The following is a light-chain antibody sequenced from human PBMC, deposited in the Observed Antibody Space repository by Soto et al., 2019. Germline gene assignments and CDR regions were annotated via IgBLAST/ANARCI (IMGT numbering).Light chain of an antibody. Sequence: EIVLTQSPGILSLSPGERSTLSCRASQSVSNDFLAWYQQKPGQAPRLLIYGASTRATDVPDRFSGSGSGADFTLSIRRLEPEDFAVYYCQQYGSSPPRTVGQGTKVDIK. CDR3: QQYGSSPPRT. CDR1: QSVSNDF. V-gene: IGKV3-20*01. J-gene: IGKJ1*01. CDR2: GAS.